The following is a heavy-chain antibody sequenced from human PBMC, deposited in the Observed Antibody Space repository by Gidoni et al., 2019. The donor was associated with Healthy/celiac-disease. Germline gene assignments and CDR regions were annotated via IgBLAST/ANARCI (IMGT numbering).Heavy chain of an antibody. D-gene: IGHD5-18*01. CDR2: ISGSGCST. CDR3: AKDREYSYGRGYYYYGMDV. Sequence: EVQLVESGGGLVQPGGSVRLSCAASGFTFSRYAMRWVRQAPGKGLEWVSAISGSGCSTDYADSVKGRFTISRDNSKNTLYLQMNSLRAEDTAVYYCAKDREYSYGRGYYYYGMDVWGQGTTVTVSS. V-gene: IGHV3-23*04. CDR1: GFTFSRYA. J-gene: IGHJ6*02.